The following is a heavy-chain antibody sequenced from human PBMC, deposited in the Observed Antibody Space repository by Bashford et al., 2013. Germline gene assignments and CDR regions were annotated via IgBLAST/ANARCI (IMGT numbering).Heavy chain of an antibody. CDR2: FTFPDSDT. CDR3: AKGTFAGGLDV. CDR1: FVQL. Sequence: GESLKISCKGSFVQLHQLAAPDARERPGVDGDEFTFPDSDTNYSPSFQGHVTISADKSIGTAYLQWSSLQASDTAMYYCAKGTFAGGLDVWGQGTTVTVSS. V-gene: IGHV5-10-1*01. J-gene: IGHJ6*02. D-gene: IGHD1-1*01.